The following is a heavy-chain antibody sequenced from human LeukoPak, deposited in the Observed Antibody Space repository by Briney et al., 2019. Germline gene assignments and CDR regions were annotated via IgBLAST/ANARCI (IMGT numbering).Heavy chain of an antibody. CDR1: GDSINRYY. D-gene: IGHD3-9*01. CDR2: IYSNGSP. CDR3: ASSTDYDILTGLL. Sequence: SETLSLTCSVSGDSINRYYFSWIRQPAGKGPEWIGRIYSNGSPDYNPSLTSRVTMSVDTSKNQVSLRLSSVTAADTAVYYCASSTDYDILTGLLWGQGTLVTVSS. J-gene: IGHJ4*02. V-gene: IGHV4-4*07.